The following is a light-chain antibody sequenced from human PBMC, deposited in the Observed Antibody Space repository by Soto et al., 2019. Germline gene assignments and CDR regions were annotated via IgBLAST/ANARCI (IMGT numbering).Light chain of an antibody. CDR2: DVS. J-gene: IGLJ2*01. Sequence: QSVLNQPASVSGSPGQSITISCTGTSSDVGGYNYVSWYQQHPGKAPKLMIYDVSNRPSGVSNRFSGSKSGNTASLTISGLQAEDEADYYCSSYTSSSTLEIGGGTKLTVL. CDR1: SSDVGGYNY. V-gene: IGLV2-14*01. CDR3: SSYTSSSTLE.